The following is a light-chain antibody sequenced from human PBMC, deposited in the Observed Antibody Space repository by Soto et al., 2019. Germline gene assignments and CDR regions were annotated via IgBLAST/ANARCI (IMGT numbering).Light chain of an antibody. Sequence: DVQMTQSPSSLSASVGDSVTIACRASQTVSKFVNWYQQKPGKVPDLLIYSAPTLYSGVPSRFSGSGPGTEFTLTISNLQPEDFATYYCQQTYSLPRTLAQGTKVDIK. J-gene: IGKJ1*01. CDR1: QTVSKF. CDR2: SAP. V-gene: IGKV1-39*01. CDR3: QQTYSLPRT.